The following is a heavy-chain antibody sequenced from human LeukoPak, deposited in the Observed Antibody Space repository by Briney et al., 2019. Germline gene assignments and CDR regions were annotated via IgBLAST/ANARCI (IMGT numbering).Heavy chain of an antibody. V-gene: IGHV4-59*08. J-gene: IGHJ6*02. Sequence: SGPGLVKPSETLSLTCTVSGGSISSYYWSWIRQPPGKGLEWIGYIYYSGSTNYNPSLKSRVTISVDTSKNQFSLKLSSVTAADTAVYYCARAQKYGMDVWGQGTTVTVSS. CDR1: GGSISSYY. CDR3: ARAQKYGMDV. CDR2: IYYSGST.